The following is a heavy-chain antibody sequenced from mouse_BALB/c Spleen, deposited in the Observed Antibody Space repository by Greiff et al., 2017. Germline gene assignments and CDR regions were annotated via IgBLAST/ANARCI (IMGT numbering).Heavy chain of an antibody. CDR2: INSNGGST. Sequence: EVKLVASGGGLVQPGGSLKLSCAASGFTLSSYGMSWVRQTPDKRLELVATINSNGGSTYYPDSVKGRFTISRDNAKNTLYLQMSSLKSEDTAMYYCARDGVRRGKYYAMDYWGQGTSVTVSS. V-gene: IGHV5-6-3*01. CDR3: ARDGVRRGKYYAMDY. CDR1: GFTLSSYG. J-gene: IGHJ4*01. D-gene: IGHD2-14*01.